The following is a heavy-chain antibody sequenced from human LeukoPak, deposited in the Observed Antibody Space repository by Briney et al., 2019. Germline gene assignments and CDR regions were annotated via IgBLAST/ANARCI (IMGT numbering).Heavy chain of an antibody. V-gene: IGHV4-39*01. CDR3: ARVDWFDP. Sequence: SETLSLTCTVSGGSISSSSYYWGWIRQPPGKGLEWIGSIYYSGSTYYNPSLKSRVTISVDTSKNQFSLKLSSVTAADTAVYYCARVDWFDPWGQGTLVTVSS. J-gene: IGHJ5*02. CDR2: IYYSGST. CDR1: GGSISSSSYY.